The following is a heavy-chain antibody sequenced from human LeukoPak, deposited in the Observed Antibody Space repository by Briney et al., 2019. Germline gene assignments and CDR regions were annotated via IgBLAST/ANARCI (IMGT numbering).Heavy chain of an antibody. D-gene: IGHD4/OR15-4a*01. CDR2: INPGGNT. CDR1: GGSFSGYY. Sequence: SETPSPTCAVYGGSFSGYYWSWIRQPPGKGLEWIGEINPGGNTNYNPSLKSRVTISVDTSKNQFSLKLTSVTAADTAVYYCARADGAQTFPFDYWSLGTLVTVSS. CDR3: ARADGAQTFPFDY. V-gene: IGHV4-34*01. J-gene: IGHJ4*02.